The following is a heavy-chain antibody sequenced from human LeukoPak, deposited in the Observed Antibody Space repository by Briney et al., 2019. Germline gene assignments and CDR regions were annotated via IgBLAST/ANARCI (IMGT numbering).Heavy chain of an antibody. CDR1: GYTFTSYD. CDR3: ASGLYYYGSGSYAPRGNWFDP. CDR2: MNPNSGNT. J-gene: IGHJ5*02. Sequence: ASVKVSCKASGYTFTSYDINWVRQATGQGLEWMGWMNPNSGNTGYAQKFQGRVTMTRNTSISTAYMELSSLRSEDTAVYYCASGLYYYGSGSYAPRGNWFDPWGQGTLVTVSS. V-gene: IGHV1-8*01. D-gene: IGHD3-10*01.